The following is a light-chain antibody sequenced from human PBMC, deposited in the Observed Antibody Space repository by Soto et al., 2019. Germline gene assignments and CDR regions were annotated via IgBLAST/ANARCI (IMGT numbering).Light chain of an antibody. V-gene: IGLV2-23*01. CDR2: EAT. J-gene: IGLJ1*01. Sequence: QSVLTQPASVSGSPGQSITISCSGSSSDAGTFNFISWYQQHPGKAPRLILYEATKRPSGVSMRFSGSKSGNTASLKISGLQAEDEADYYCCSSAGSHFYVFGVGTKLTVL. CDR3: CSSAGSHFYV. CDR1: SSDAGTFNF.